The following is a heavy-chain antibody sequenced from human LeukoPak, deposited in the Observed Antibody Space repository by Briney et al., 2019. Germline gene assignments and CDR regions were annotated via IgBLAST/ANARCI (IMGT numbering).Heavy chain of an antibody. CDR3: ARQPRIYYYYMDV. V-gene: IGHV1-69*06. CDR2: IIPIFGTA. D-gene: IGHD2-15*01. J-gene: IGHJ6*03. Sequence: SVKVSCKASGYIFTSYYMYWVRQAPGQGLEWMGGIIPIFGTANYAQKFQGRVTITADKSTSTAYMELSSLRSEDTAVYYCARQPRIYYYYMDVWGKGTTVTVSS. CDR1: GYIFTSYY.